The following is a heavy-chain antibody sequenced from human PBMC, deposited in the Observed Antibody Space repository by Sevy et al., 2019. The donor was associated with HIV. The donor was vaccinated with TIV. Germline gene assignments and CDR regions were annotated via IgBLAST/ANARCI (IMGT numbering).Heavy chain of an antibody. CDR1: GYTFTGYY. Sequence: ASVKVSCKPFGYTFTGYYLHWVRQAPGQGLEWVGWINPNTGDTNYAQRFQGRVTMTRDPSINTAFLELTSLTSDDTAIFCCATDPVAGHAFDIWGPGTLVTVSS. CDR2: INPNTGDT. J-gene: IGHJ3*02. CDR3: ATDPVAGHAFDI. D-gene: IGHD6-19*01. V-gene: IGHV1-2*02.